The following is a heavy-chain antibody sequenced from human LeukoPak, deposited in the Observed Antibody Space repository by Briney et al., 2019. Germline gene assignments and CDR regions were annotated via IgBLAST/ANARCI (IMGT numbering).Heavy chain of an antibody. Sequence: KSSETLSLTCTVSGGSSSSYYWSWIRQPPGKGLEWIGYIYYSGTNYNPSLNSRVTISLDTSKNQFSLKVNSVTAADTAVYYCARGDTGYSSSSYWGQGTLVTVSS. V-gene: IGHV4-59*01. CDR3: ARGDTGYSSSSY. J-gene: IGHJ4*02. CDR2: IYYSGT. D-gene: IGHD6-13*01. CDR1: GGSSSSYY.